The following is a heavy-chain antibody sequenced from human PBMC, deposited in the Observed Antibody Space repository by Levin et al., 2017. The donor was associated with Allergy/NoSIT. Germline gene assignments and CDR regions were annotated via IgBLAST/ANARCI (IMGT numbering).Heavy chain of an antibody. J-gene: IGHJ6*02. D-gene: IGHD2-2*01. CDR3: ARARGMYPTNYYYYGMDV. V-gene: IGHV3-21*01. CDR2: ISSSSSYI. Sequence: GESLKISCAASGFTFSSYSMNWVRQAPGKGLEWVSSISSSSSYIYYADSVKGRFTISRDNAKNSLYLQMNSLRAEDTAVYYCARARGMYPTNYYYYGMDVWGQGTTVTVSS. CDR1: GFTFSSYS.